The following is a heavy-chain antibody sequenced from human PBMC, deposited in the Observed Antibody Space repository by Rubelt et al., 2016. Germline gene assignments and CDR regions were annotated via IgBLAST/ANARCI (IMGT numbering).Heavy chain of an antibody. CDR2: SHYSGTT. Sequence: GGWIRRPPGKGLEWIGYSHYSGTTNYSPSLRSRVTMSVDTSQNQVSLKLSSVTAADTAVYYCARNMMVYNDKNREFDYWGQGTLVTVSS. V-gene: IGHV4-28*01. J-gene: IGHJ4*02. CDR3: ARNMMVYNDKNREFDY. D-gene: IGHD5-24*01.